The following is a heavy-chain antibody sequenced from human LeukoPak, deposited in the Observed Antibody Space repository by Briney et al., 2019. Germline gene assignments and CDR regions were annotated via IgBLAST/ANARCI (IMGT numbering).Heavy chain of an antibody. Sequence: ASVKVSCKASGYTFTGYYMHWVRQAPGQGLEWMGIINPSGGSTSYAQKFQGRVTMTRDMSTSTVYMELSSLRSEDTAVYYCARDYLAVIGWFDPWGQGTLVTVSS. CDR1: GYTFTGYY. CDR2: INPSGGST. CDR3: ARDYLAVIGWFDP. V-gene: IGHV1-46*01. D-gene: IGHD2-21*01. J-gene: IGHJ5*02.